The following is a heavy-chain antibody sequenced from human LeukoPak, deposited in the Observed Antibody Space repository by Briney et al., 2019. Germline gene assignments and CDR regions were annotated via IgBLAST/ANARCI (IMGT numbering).Heavy chain of an antibody. D-gene: IGHD3-3*01. Sequence: GVLRLSWAASGFTFSSYSMNWVRQAPGKGLEWVSSISSSSSYIYYADSVKGRFTISRDNAKNSLYLQMNSLRAEDTAVYYCAITPYYDFWSGYSWGQGTLVTVSS. CDR1: GFTFSSYS. CDR2: ISSSSSYI. V-gene: IGHV3-21*01. CDR3: AITPYYDFWSGYS. J-gene: IGHJ5*02.